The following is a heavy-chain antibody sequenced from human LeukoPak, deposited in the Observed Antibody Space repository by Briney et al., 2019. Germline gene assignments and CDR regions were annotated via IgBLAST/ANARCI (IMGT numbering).Heavy chain of an antibody. J-gene: IGHJ4*02. D-gene: IGHD3-10*01. CDR2: ISSSSSYI. CDR1: GFTFSSYS. CDR3: ARARRGVSPNLDY. Sequence: PGGSLRLSCAASGFTFSSYSMNWVRQAPGKGLEWVSSISSSSSYIYYADSVKDRFTIFRDNAKNSLYLQMNSLRAEDTAVYYCARARRGVSPNLDYWGQGTLVTVSS. V-gene: IGHV3-21*01.